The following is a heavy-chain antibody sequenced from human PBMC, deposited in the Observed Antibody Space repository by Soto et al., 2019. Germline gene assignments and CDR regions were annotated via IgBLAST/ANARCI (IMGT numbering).Heavy chain of an antibody. V-gene: IGHV3-48*02. Sequence: GGSLRLSCAASGFAFSSSSMHWVRQAPGKGLEWVSYISTSSNTKYYADSVKGRFTISRDNAKNSLYLQMNSLRDEDTAVYYCARDPVGATVRGLTVPDYYYFYGMDVWGQGTTVTVSS. CDR1: GFAFSSSS. CDR3: ARDPVGATVRGLTVPDYYYFYGMDV. D-gene: IGHD3-10*01. CDR2: ISTSSNTK. J-gene: IGHJ6*02.